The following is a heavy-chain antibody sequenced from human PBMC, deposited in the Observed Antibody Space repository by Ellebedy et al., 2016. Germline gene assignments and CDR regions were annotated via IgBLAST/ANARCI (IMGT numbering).Heavy chain of an antibody. CDR1: GFTFSSYS. CDR2: ISSSSSYI. D-gene: IGHD1-26*01. V-gene: IGHV3-21*01. J-gene: IGHJ6*02. Sequence: GGSLRLSCAASGFTFSSYSMNWVRQAPGKGLEWVSSISSSSSYIYYADSVKGRFTIPRENVKNSLYLQMNSLRADDTAVFYCARESEVGCMDIWGQGTTVTVSS. CDR3: ARESEVGCMDI.